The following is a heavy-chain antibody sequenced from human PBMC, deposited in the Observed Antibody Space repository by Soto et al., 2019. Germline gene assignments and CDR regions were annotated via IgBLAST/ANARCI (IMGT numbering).Heavy chain of an antibody. V-gene: IGHV1-69*13. CDR3: ARPKYQPEYSSGWLPFDY. D-gene: IGHD6-19*01. Sequence: GASVKVSCKASGGTFSSYAISWVRQAPGQGLEWMGGIIPIFGTANYAQKFQGRVTITADESTSTAYMELSSLRSEDTAVYYCARPKYQPEYSSGWLPFDYWGQGTLVTVSS. J-gene: IGHJ4*02. CDR2: IIPIFGTA. CDR1: GGTFSSYA.